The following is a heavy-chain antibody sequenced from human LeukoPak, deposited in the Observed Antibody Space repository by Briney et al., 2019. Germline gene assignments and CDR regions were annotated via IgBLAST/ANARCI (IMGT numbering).Heavy chain of an antibody. CDR3: ARGSAAAVYAFDI. CDR2: IYYSGST. V-gene: IGHV4-59*01. J-gene: IGHJ3*02. D-gene: IGHD6-13*01. CDR1: GGSISSFY. Sequence: SETLSLTCTVSGGSISSFYWRWVRQPPGKGLGWIGYIYYSGSTKYNPSLKSRVTISVDTSKNDFSLRLSSVTAADTAVYYCARGSAAAVYAFDIWGQGTMVTVSS.